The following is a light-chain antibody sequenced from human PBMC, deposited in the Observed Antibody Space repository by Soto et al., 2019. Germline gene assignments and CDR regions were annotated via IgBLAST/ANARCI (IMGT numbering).Light chain of an antibody. J-gene: IGKJ5*01. CDR1: QGISSY. CDR2: AAS. CDR3: QQLHGYPIT. V-gene: IGKV1-9*01. Sequence: IQLTQSPSSLSASVGDRVTITCRASQGISSYLAWYQQKPGKAPKLLIYAASTLQSGVPSRFSGSGSGTDFTLIISGLQPDDSATYYCQQLHGYPITFGQGTRLEIK.